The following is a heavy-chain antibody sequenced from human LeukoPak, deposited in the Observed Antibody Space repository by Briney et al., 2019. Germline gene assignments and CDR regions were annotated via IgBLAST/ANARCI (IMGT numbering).Heavy chain of an antibody. CDR1: GFTFSSYA. CDR2: INHSGST. V-gene: IGHV4-34*01. CDR3: ARGPRHSSGYYQQ. D-gene: IGHD3-22*01. Sequence: GSLRLSCAASGFTFSSYAMSWVRQPPGKGLEWIGEINHSGSTNYNPSLKSRVTISVDTSKNQFSLKLSSVTAADTAVYYCARGPRHSSGYYQQWGQGTLVTVSS. J-gene: IGHJ4*02.